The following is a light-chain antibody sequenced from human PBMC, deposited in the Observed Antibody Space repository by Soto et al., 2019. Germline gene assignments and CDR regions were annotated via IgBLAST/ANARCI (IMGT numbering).Light chain of an antibody. V-gene: IGKV3-20*01. Sequence: EIVLTQSPGTLSLSPGERATLSCRASQSVSSSYLAWYQQKPGQAPRLLIYGASSRATGIPDRFSGSGSGTHFTLTSSRLEPEDFAVYYCQQYGSSRLTFGGGTKVELK. CDR2: GAS. CDR1: QSVSSSY. J-gene: IGKJ4*01. CDR3: QQYGSSRLT.